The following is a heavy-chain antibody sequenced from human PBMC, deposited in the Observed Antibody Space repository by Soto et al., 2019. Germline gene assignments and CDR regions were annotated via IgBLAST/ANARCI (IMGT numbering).Heavy chain of an antibody. J-gene: IGHJ4*02. V-gene: IGHV4-30-2*01. CDR3: DSDPWGDYEGV. Sequence: QLQLQESGSGLVKPSQTLSLTCAVSGGSISSDGYSWSWIRQPPGKGLEWIGYIYYSGHTYYNPSLESRVTIKVDRYKIHFSLNLRSVTAADQSVYFCDSDPWGDYEGVWGPGTQVNVSS. D-gene: IGHD4-17*01. CDR2: IYYSGHT. CDR1: GGSISSDGYS.